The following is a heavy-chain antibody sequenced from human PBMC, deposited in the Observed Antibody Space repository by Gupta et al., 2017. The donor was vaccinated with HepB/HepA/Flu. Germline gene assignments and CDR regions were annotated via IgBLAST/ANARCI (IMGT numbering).Heavy chain of an antibody. CDR3: ARTDSLDY. Sequence: QVHLVESGGGVVQPGRSLRLSCAASGFTFSSSAMHWVRQAGKGLEWVAVISSDGNNKFYADSVKGRFTISRDNSKNTLYLQMNSLRSEDTALYYCARTDSLDYWGQGALVTVSS. V-gene: IGHV3-30-3*01. J-gene: IGHJ4*02. CDR2: ISSDGNNK. CDR1: GFTFSSSA.